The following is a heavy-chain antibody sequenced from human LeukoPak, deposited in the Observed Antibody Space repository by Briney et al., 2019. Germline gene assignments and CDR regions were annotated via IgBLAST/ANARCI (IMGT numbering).Heavy chain of an antibody. V-gene: IGHV4-39*07. J-gene: IGHJ4*02. CDR3: ARVSVYCSGGSCYGRFDY. D-gene: IGHD2-15*01. CDR1: GGSISSSSYY. Sequence: PSETLSLTCTVSGGSISSSSYYWGWIRQPPGKGLEWIGSIYYSGSTYYNPSLKSRVTISVDTSKNQFSLKLSSVTAADTAVYYCARVSVYCSGGSCYGRFDYWGQGTLVTVPS. CDR2: IYYSGST.